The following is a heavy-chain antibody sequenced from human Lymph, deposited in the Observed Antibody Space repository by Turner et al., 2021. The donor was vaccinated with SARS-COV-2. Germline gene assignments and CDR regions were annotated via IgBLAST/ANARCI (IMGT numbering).Heavy chain of an antibody. CDR2: ISYDGSNK. CDR3: AKDSRVLEWLLFGEFDY. V-gene: IGHV3-30*18. J-gene: IGHJ4*02. CDR1: GFTFSNYG. Sequence: QVQLVESGGGVVQPGRSLRLSCAASGFTFSNYGMHWVRQAPGKGLEWVAVISYDGSNKNYAGSVKGRFTISRDNSNNTLNLQMNSLRAEDTAVYYCAKDSRVLEWLLFGEFDYWGQGTLVTVSS. D-gene: IGHD3-3*01.